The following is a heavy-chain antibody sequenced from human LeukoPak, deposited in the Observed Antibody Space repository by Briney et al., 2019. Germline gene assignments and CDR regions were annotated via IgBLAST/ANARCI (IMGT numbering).Heavy chain of an antibody. CDR3: ARRRGDV. CDR1: GFTFSSYE. V-gene: IGHV3-48*03. CDR2: ISSSGSII. J-gene: IGHJ6*02. Sequence: AGGSLRLSCAASGFTFSSYEMNWVRQAPGKGLEWVSYISSSGSIIYSADSVKGRFTISRDNAKNSLYLQMNSLRVEDTAIYYCARRRGDVWGQGTTVTVSS.